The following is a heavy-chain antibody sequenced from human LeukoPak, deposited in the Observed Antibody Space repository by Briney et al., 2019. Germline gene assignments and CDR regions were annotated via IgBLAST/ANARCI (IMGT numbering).Heavy chain of an antibody. J-gene: IGHJ4*02. CDR1: GGSISTFY. V-gene: IGHV4-4*09. CDR3: ARQGGYFYGKYYFDY. CDR2: IYTTGST. D-gene: IGHD3-22*01. Sequence: SETLSLTCTVSGGSISTFYWAWIRHPPGQGLEWLGSIYTTGSTIYNPSLESRVTISIDTSKSQFSLTLSSVTAADTAVYYCARQGGYFYGKYYFDYWGPGALVTVSS.